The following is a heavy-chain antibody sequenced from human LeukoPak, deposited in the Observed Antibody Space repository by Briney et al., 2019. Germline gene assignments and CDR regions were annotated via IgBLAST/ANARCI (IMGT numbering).Heavy chain of an antibody. J-gene: IGHJ4*02. CDR2: SNHRGST. CDR3: ARGSTNKAAAGTALDY. V-gene: IGHV4-34*01. Sequence: NPSETLSLTCAVYGGSFSGYFWSWIRQPPGKGLEWIGESNHRGSTSYNPSPKSRATISVDTSKNQVSLKLSSVTAADTAVYYCARGSTNKAAAGTALDYWGQGTLVTVSS. CDR1: GGSFSGYF. D-gene: IGHD6-13*01.